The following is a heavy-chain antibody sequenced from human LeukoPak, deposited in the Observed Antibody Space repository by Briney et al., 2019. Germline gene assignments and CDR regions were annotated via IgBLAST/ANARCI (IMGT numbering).Heavy chain of an antibody. V-gene: IGHV3-30-3*01. CDR3: ARSPTPRIAVAGTYCDY. D-gene: IGHD6-19*01. J-gene: IGHJ4*02. CDR2: ISYDGSNK. Sequence: GGSLRLSCAASGFTFSSYAMHWVRQAPGKGLEWVAVISYDGSNKYYADSVKGRFTISRDNSKNTLYLQMSSLRAEHTAVYYCARSPTPRIAVAGTYCDYWGQGTLVTVSS. CDR1: GFTFSSYA.